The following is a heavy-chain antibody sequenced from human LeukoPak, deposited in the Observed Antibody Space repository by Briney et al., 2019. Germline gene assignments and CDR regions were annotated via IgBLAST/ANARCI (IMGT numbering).Heavy chain of an antibody. Sequence: SETLSLTCAVYGGSFSGYYWSWIRQPPGKGLEWIGEINHSGSTNYNPSLKSRVTISVDTSKNQFSLKLSSVIAADTAVYYCASEARPPGYSSGWYVYFQHWGQGTLVTVSS. CDR3: ASEARPPGYSSGWYVYFQH. CDR1: GGSFSGYY. J-gene: IGHJ1*01. V-gene: IGHV4-34*01. D-gene: IGHD6-19*01. CDR2: INHSGST.